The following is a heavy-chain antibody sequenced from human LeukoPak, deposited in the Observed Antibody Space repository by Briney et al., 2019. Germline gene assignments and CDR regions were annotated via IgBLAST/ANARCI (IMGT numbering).Heavy chain of an antibody. D-gene: IGHD1-26*01. Sequence: GGSLRLSCAASGFTFYDYAMHWVRHAPGKGLEWGSGISWNSGSIVYADSVKGRFTISRDNAKNSLYLQMHSLRAEDTALYYCAKEGAAWGQGTLVTVSA. J-gene: IGHJ5*02. V-gene: IGHV3-9*01. CDR3: AKEGAA. CDR1: GFTFYDYA. CDR2: ISWNSGSI.